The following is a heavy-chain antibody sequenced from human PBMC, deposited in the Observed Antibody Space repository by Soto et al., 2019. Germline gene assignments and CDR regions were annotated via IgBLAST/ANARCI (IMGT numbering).Heavy chain of an antibody. V-gene: IGHV4-34*01. CDR1: GGRFSGYY. D-gene: IGHD4-17*01. CDR3: AGRLTTVNYYYYGMDV. J-gene: IGHJ6*02. CDR2: INHSGST. Sequence: XASLWLTCAVCGGRFSGYYWSWIRQPPGKGLEWIGEINHSGSTNYNPSLNSRVTISVDTSKNQFSLKLSSVTAADTAVYYCAGRLTTVNYYYYGMDVWGQGTTVTVSS.